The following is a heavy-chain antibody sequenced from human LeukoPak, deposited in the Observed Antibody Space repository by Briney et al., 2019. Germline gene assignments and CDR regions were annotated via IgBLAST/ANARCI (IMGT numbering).Heavy chain of an antibody. V-gene: IGHV3-21*01. Sequence: GGSLRLSCAASGFTFSSYSMNWVRQAPGKGLEWVSSISSSSSYIYYADSVKGRFTISRDNAKNSLYLQMNSLRAEDTAVYYCARLSTARGSFDYWGQGTLVTVSS. CDR2: ISSSSSYI. D-gene: IGHD4-17*01. CDR3: ARLSTARGSFDY. J-gene: IGHJ4*02. CDR1: GFTFSSYS.